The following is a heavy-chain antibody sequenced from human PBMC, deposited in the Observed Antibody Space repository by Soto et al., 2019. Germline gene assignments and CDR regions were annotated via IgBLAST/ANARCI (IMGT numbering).Heavy chain of an antibody. Sequence: PGGALRLSCAASGFTFSSYGMHWVRQAPGKGLEWVAVIWYDGSNKYYADSVKGRFTISRDNSKSTLYLQMNSLRAEDTAVYYCARDDYYDSSGYYFYYYGMDVWGQGTTVTVSS. CDR3: ARDDYYDSSGYYFYYYGMDV. V-gene: IGHV3-33*01. CDR1: GFTFSSYG. D-gene: IGHD3-22*01. CDR2: IWYDGSNK. J-gene: IGHJ6*02.